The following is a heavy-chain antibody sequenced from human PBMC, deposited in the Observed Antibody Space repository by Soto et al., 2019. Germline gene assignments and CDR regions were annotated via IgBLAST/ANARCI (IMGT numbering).Heavy chain of an antibody. CDR2: INYSGST. V-gene: IGHV4-34*01. CDR3: ARHGGKLGITGTMGNFDY. CDR1: GGSFANYY. D-gene: IGHD1-20*01. J-gene: IGHJ4*02. Sequence: SETLSLTCAVYGGSFANYYWNWIRQPPGKGLEWIGEINYSGSTDYNPSLESRVTISVDTSNNQFSLKLTSVTAADTSVYYCARHGGKLGITGTMGNFDYWGQGSLVTVSS.